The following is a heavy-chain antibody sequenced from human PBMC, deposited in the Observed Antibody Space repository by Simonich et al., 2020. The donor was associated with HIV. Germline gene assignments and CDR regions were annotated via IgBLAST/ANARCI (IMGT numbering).Heavy chain of an antibody. CDR2: INHSEST. V-gene: IGHV4-34*01. J-gene: IGHJ4*02. CDR3: ARGFYQRLYYFDY. CDR1: GGSFSGYY. Sequence: QVQLQQWGAGLLKPSETLSLTCAVYGGSFSGYYWSWLRQPPGKGLEWIGEINHSESTNDNPSLNIRVTISVDTSKNQFSLKLSSVTAADTAVYYCARGFYQRLYYFDYWGQGTLVTVSS. D-gene: IGHD2-2*01.